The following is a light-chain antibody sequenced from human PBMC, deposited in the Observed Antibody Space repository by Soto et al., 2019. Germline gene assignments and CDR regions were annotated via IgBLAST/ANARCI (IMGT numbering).Light chain of an antibody. J-gene: IGKJ5*01. V-gene: IGKV3-20*01. CDR3: QQYANSPIT. CDR2: GAS. CDR1: QFVSSRS. Sequence: EIVLTQSPGTLSLSPGEPATLLCRASQFVSSRSLAWYQQKPGQAPRLLIYGASNRATGIPGRFSASGSGTDFTLTITPLEPEDFAVYFCQQYANSPITFGQGTRLEIK.